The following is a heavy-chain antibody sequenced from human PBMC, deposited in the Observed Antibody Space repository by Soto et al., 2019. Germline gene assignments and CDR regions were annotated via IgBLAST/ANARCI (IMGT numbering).Heavy chain of an antibody. CDR2: ISGSGGST. V-gene: IGHV3-23*01. J-gene: IGHJ6*02. D-gene: IGHD1-26*01. Sequence: EVQLLESGGGLVQPGGSLRLSCAASGFTFSSYAMSWVRQAPGKGLEWVSAISGSGGSTYHADSVKGRLTISRDNSKNTMYLQVNSLRAEDTAVYYCAKDLLRGRGGRFYYYYGMDVWGQGTTVTVSS. CDR1: GFTFSSYA. CDR3: AKDLLRGRGGRFYYYYGMDV.